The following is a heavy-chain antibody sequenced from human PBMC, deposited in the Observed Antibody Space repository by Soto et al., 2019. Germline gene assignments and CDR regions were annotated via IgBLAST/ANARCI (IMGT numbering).Heavy chain of an antibody. CDR1: GTSISSTFW. CDR3: ATLPPRTVVVQTEIPT. Sequence: QVQLRESGPGMVRPSGTLSLTCAVSGTSISSTFWWTWVRQPPGKGLEWIGEVYHSGSTKYNPSLKSRVTVSVDKSKNQFSLELRAVTAADTAVYYCATLPPRTVVVQTEIPTWGQGTLVTVSS. D-gene: IGHD2-15*01. CDR2: VYHSGST. J-gene: IGHJ5*02. V-gene: IGHV4-4*02.